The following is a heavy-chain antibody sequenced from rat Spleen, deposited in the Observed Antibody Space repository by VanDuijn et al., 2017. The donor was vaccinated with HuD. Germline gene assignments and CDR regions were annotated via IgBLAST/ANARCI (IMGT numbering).Heavy chain of an antibody. CDR1: GFSLTSYT. Sequence: QVQLKESGPGLVQPSQTLSLTCTVSGFSLTSYTLSWVRQSPGKGLEWIGAISSGGTSYYNSVLNPRVSISRDISKSQVFLKMNSLQTEDTAIYFWTRGLSSLYVMDAWGQGASVTVSS. CDR2: ISSGGTS. V-gene: IGHV2-15*01. D-gene: IGHD1-2*01. CDR3: TRGLSSLYVMDA. J-gene: IGHJ4*01.